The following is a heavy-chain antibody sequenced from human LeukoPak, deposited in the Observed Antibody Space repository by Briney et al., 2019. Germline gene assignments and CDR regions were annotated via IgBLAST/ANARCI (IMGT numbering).Heavy chain of an antibody. D-gene: IGHD3-22*01. CDR2: ISAYNGNT. V-gene: IGHV1-18*01. CDR3: ARVYYYDSSGYYGNWFDP. J-gene: IGHJ5*02. Sequence: ASVKVSCKASGYTFTSYGISWVRQAPGQGLEWMGWISAYNGNTNYAQKFQGRVTMTRNTSISTAYMELSSLRSEDTAVYYCARVYYYDSSGYYGNWFDPWGQGTLVTVSS. CDR1: GYTFTSYG.